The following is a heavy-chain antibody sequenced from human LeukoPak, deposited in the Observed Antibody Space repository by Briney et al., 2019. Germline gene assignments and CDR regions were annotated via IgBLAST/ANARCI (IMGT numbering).Heavy chain of an antibody. CDR3: AHKTTVTTNFDY. D-gene: IGHD4-17*01. CDR2: IYWNDDK. V-gene: IGHV2-5*01. Sequence: TLSLTCTVSGDSISAYYWSWVRQPPGKGLEWLALIYWNDDKRYSPSLKSRLTITKDTSKNQVVLTMTNMDPVDTATYYCAHKTTVTTNFDYWGQGTLVTVSS. J-gene: IGHJ4*02. CDR1: GDSISAYYWS.